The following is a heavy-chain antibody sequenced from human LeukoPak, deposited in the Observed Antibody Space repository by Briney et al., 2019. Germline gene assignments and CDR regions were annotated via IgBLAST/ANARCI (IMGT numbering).Heavy chain of an antibody. CDR3: ARLTYSSGWYKGDAFDI. CDR2: IYYSGST. CDR1: GGSISSYY. J-gene: IGHJ3*02. V-gene: IGHV4-59*01. Sequence: PSETLSLTCTVSGGSISSYYWSWIRQPPGKVLEWIGYIYYSGSTNYNPSLKSRVTISVDTSKNQFSLRLSSVTAADTAVYYCARLTYSSGWYKGDAFDIWGQGTMVTVSS. D-gene: IGHD6-19*01.